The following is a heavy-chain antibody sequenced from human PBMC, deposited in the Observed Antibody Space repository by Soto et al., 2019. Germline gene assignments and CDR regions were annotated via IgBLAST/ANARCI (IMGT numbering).Heavy chain of an antibody. CDR3: AAPPYYSGSGHYFYYGMDV. V-gene: IGHV1-58*01. Sequence: SVKVSCKASGFTFTNSAVQWVRQARGQRLEWIGWIVVGSGNTNYAQKFQERVTFTRDMSTSTAYMELSSLRSEDTAVYYCAAPPYYSGSGHYFYYGMDVWGQGTTVTISS. CDR1: GFTFTNSA. J-gene: IGHJ6*02. D-gene: IGHD3-10*01. CDR2: IVVGSGNT.